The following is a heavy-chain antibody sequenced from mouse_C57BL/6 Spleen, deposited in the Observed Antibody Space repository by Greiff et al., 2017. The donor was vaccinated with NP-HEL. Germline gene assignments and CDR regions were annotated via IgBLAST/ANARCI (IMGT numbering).Heavy chain of an antibody. D-gene: IGHD1-2*01. J-gene: IGHJ2*01. CDR2: IWRGGST. Sequence: QVQLKESGPGLVQPSQSLSITCTVSGFSLTSYGVHWVRQSPGKGLEWLGVIWRGGSTDYNAAFMSRLSTTKDNSKSQVFFKMNSLQADDTAIYYCAKNHYYAPYYFDYWRQGTTLTVSS. CDR1: GFSLTSYG. V-gene: IGHV2-5*01. CDR3: AKNHYYAPYYFDY.